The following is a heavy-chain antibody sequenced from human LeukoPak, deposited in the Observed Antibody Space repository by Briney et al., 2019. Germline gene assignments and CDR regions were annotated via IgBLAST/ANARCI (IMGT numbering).Heavy chain of an antibody. CDR1: GFTVSSNY. V-gene: IGHV3-53*01. CDR3: AKDRNYYDSSGYYYGDY. Sequence: GGSLRLSCAASGFTVSSNYMSWVRQAPGKGLEWVSVIYSGGSTYYADSVKGRFTISRDNSKNTLYLQMNSLRAEDTAVYYCAKDRNYYDSSGYYYGDYWGQGTLVIVSS. D-gene: IGHD3-22*01. J-gene: IGHJ4*02. CDR2: IYSGGST.